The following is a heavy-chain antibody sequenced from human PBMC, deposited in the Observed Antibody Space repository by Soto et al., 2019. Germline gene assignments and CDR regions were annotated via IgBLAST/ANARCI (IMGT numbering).Heavy chain of an antibody. V-gene: IGHV3-15*01. CDR2: IKSKTDGGIT. Sequence: GGSLRLSCAASGFTFSNAWMSWVRQAPGKGLEWVGRIKSKTDGGITDYAAPVKGRFTISRDDSKNTLYLQMNSLKTEDTAVYYCTTEGYYWGQGTLVTVSS. J-gene: IGHJ4*02. CDR1: GFTFSNAW. CDR3: TTEGYY.